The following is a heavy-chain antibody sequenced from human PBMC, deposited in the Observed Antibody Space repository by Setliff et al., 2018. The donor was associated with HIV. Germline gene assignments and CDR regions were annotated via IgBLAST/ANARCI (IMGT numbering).Heavy chain of an antibody. J-gene: IGHJ3*02. Sequence: GASVKVSCKASGYTFTAYYIHWVRQAPGHELQLMGRIEPSSGGTNYIQKFQGRVTITRDMSIYTVYMELSRMRSDDTAVYYWARVDCSSTRCYAFDIWGQGTMVTVSS. D-gene: IGHD2-2*01. CDR3: ARVDCSSTRCYAFDI. CDR1: GYTFTAYY. CDR2: IEPSSGGT. V-gene: IGHV1-2*06.